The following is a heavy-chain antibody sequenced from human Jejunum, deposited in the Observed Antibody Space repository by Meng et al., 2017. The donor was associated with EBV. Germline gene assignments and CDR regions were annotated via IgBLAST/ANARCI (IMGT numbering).Heavy chain of an antibody. J-gene: IGHJ4*02. V-gene: IGHV4-61*01. Sequence: QVRLQESGPGLVKPSGTLSLTCAVVGGSVSSGSYYWSWIRQPPGKGLEWIGFVSDYGSSRYNSSLKSRITISADTSKNQFSLKLTSVTPADTAIYYCARDFSSGYFAYWGQGTLVTVSS. CDR2: VSDYGSS. CDR1: GGSVSSGSYY. D-gene: IGHD3-22*01. CDR3: ARDFSSGYFAY.